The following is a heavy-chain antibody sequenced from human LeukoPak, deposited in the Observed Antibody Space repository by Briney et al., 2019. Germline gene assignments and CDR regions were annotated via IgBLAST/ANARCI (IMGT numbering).Heavy chain of an antibody. J-gene: IGHJ5*02. CDR3: ASTIGPSRIAAAVGWFDP. CDR1: GGTFSSYA. CDR2: IIPIFGTA. V-gene: IGHV1-69*13. D-gene: IGHD6-13*01. Sequence: SVKVSCMASGGTFSSYAISWVRQAPGQGLEWMGGIIPIFGTANYAQKFQGRVTITADESTSTAYMELSSLRSEDTAVYYCASTIGPSRIAAAVGWFDPWGQGTLVTVSS.